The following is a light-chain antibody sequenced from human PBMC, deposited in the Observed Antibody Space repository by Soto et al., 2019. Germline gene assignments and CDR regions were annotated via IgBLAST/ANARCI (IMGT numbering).Light chain of an antibody. J-gene: IGKJ1*01. Sequence: EIILTQSPGTLALSPGDGATLSCRASQTVNRNYLAWYHQRPGQPPRLLIYGVSNRASGVPDRFSGDGAGTEFTLTIGRLDPDYFGVYYCQQYIGSPRTFWQGTRVEVK. CDR2: GVS. CDR1: QTVNRNY. V-gene: IGKV3-20*01. CDR3: QQYIGSPRT.